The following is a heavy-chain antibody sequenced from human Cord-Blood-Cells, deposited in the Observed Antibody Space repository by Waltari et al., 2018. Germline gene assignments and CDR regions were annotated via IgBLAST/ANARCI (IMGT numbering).Heavy chain of an antibody. D-gene: IGHD3-9*01. Sequence: QVQLVQSGAEVKKPGASVKVSCKASGYTFTSYYMHWVRQAPGQGLEWMGIINPSGGSTSYAQKFQGRGTMTRDTSTSTVYMELSSLRSEDTAVYYCARARRGYDILTGYWFDPWGQGTLVTVSS. CDR3: ARARRGYDILTGYWFDP. CDR1: GYTFTSYY. J-gene: IGHJ5*02. CDR2: INPSGGST. V-gene: IGHV1-46*01.